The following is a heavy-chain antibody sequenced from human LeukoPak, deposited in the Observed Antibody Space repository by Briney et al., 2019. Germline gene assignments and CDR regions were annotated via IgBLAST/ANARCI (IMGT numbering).Heavy chain of an antibody. D-gene: IGHD3-10*01. CDR3: ARDFTVIRGVIRYGLFDY. CDR2: IYTSGST. J-gene: IGHJ4*02. Sequence: PSETLSLTCTVSGGSISSYYWSWIRQPAGKGLEWIGRIYTSGSTNYNPSLKSRVTMSLDTSKNQFSLKLSSVTAADTAVYYCARDFTVIRGVIRYGLFDYWGQGTLVTVSS. V-gene: IGHV4-4*07. CDR1: GGSISSYY.